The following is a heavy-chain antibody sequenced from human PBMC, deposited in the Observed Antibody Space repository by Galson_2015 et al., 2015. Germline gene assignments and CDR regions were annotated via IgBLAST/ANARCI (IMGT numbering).Heavy chain of an antibody. CDR1: GVTFSTYG. J-gene: IGHJ6*04. CDR3: AREWVGYYGSGSHPMGV. D-gene: IGHD3-10*01. V-gene: IGHV3-33*01. Sequence: ALRLSCAAAGVTFSTYGMHWVRQAPGKGVEWGAVVWYDGSNNYYADSVKGRFTISRDNSKNTLYLQMNSLRAEDTAVYYCAREWVGYYGSGSHPMGVWGNGTTVTVSS. CDR2: VWYDGSNN.